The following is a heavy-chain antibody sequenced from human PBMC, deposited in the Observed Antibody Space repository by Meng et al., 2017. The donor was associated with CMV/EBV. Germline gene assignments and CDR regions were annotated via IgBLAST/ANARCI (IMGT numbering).Heavy chain of an antibody. V-gene: IGHV4-39*07. Sequence: GSLRLSCSVSGESINISRSYWGWIRQSPGTGLEWIASIFHTGNTFYNPSLKSRVSVSVEVSKNQFSLKLSSVTAADTAVYYCAREIVVVPAAIDYFDYWGQGTLVTVSS. CDR2: IFHTGNT. D-gene: IGHD2-2*02. CDR1: GESINISRSY. CDR3: AREIVVVPAAIDYFDY. J-gene: IGHJ4*02.